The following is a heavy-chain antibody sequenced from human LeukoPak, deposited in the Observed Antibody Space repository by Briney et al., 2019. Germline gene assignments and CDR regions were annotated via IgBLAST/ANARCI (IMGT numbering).Heavy chain of an antibody. J-gene: IGHJ5*02. CDR1: GGSISSYY. CDR2: IYYSGST. V-gene: IGHV4-59*01. D-gene: IGHD6-19*01. Sequence: SETLSLTCTVSGGSISSYYWSWIRQPPGKGLEWIGYIYYSGSTNYNPSLKSRVTISVDTSKHQFSLKLSSVTAADTAVYYCARVPIAVAGTDWFDPWGQGTMVTVSS. CDR3: ARVPIAVAGTDWFDP.